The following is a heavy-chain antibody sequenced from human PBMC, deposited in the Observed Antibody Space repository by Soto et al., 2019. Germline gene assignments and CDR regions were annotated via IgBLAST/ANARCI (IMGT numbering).Heavy chain of an antibody. CDR1: GGTFSSYA. J-gene: IGHJ4*02. CDR3: ARDQKQLNTYYFDY. D-gene: IGHD3-10*01. Sequence: ASVKVSCKASGGTFSSYAISWVRQAPGQGLEWMGGIIPIFGTANYAQKFQGRVTITADESTSTAYMELSSLRSEDTAVYYCARDQKQLNTYYFDYWGQGTLVTVSS. CDR2: IIPIFGTA. V-gene: IGHV1-69*13.